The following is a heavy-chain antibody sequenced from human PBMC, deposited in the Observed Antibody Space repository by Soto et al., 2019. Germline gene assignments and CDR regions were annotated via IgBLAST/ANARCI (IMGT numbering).Heavy chain of an antibody. CDR2: ISSSIATI. V-gene: IGHV3-48*02. CDR3: ARGGAARPDY. D-gene: IGHD6-6*01. J-gene: IGHJ4*02. Sequence: GGSLRLSCAASGFTFSNYGMNWVRQAPGKRLAWVSYISSSIATIQYADSVKGRFTISRDNAKDSLYLQMNSLRDEDTAVYYCARGGAARPDYWGQGTLVTVSS. CDR1: GFTFSNYG.